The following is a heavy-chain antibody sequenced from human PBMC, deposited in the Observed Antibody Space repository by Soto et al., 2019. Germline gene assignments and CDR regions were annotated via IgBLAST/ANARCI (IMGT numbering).Heavy chain of an antibody. J-gene: IGHJ4*02. CDR2: VSHDGRNT. D-gene: IGHD6-19*01. CDR3: AKGGRQWLVTSDFNY. CDR1: GFTFSDYA. V-gene: IGHV3-30*18. Sequence: VQLVESGGGVVQPGRSLRLSCAASGFTFSDYAMHWVRQAPGKGLEWVAVVSHDGRNTHYADSVKGRFTISRDSSNNTVSLEMTSLRAADTAVYYCAKGGRQWLVTSDFNYWGQGALVTVSS.